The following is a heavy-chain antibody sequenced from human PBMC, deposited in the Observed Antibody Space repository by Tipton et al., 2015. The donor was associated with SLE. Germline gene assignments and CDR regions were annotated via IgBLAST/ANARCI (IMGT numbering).Heavy chain of an antibody. D-gene: IGHD5-12*01. V-gene: IGHV1-46*01. CDR2: IIPIFGTT. CDR1: GYTFTGYY. CDR3: ARGYGGYGGFSDY. J-gene: IGHJ4*02. Sequence: QVQLVQSGPEVKKPGASVKVSCKASGYTFTGYYMHWVRQAPGQGLEWMGRIIPIFGTTNYAQKFQGRVTMTRDTSTSTVYMELSSLRSEDAAVYYCARGYGGYGGFSDYWGQGTLVTVSS.